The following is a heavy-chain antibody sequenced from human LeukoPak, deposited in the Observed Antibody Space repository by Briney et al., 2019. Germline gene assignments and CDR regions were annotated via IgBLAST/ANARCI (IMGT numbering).Heavy chain of an antibody. V-gene: IGHV3-30*02. D-gene: IGHD2-15*01. J-gene: IGHJ4*02. Sequence: GGSLRLSCAASGFTFSSYGMHWVRQAPGKGLEWVAFIRYDGSNKYYADSVKGRFTISRDNSKNTLYLQVNSLRAEDTAVYYCAKEYCSGGSCYSSITLFDYWGQGTLVTVSS. CDR3: AKEYCSGGSCYSSITLFDY. CDR2: IRYDGSNK. CDR1: GFTFSSYG.